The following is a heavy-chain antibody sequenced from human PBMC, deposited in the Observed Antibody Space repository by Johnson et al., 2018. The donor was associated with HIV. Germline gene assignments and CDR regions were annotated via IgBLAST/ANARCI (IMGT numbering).Heavy chain of an antibody. D-gene: IGHD2-15*01. CDR1: GFTVSSNY. V-gene: IGHV3-66*01. CDR3: ARDSVILVDGAFDI. J-gene: IGHJ3*02. CDR2: IYSGGST. Sequence: VQLVESGGGLVQPGGSLRLSCAASGFTVSSNYMSWVRQAPGKGLEWVSVIYSGGSTYYADSVKGRFTISRDNSKNTLYLQMNSLGAEDTAVYYCARDSVILVDGAFDIWGQGTMVTVSS.